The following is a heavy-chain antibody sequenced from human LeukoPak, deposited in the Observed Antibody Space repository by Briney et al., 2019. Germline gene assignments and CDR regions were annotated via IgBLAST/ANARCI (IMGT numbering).Heavy chain of an antibody. V-gene: IGHV3-33*06. J-gene: IGHJ4*02. D-gene: IGHD1-26*01. CDR3: AKDPGEQAFSGSSGYFDY. Sequence: GRTLRLSCAASGFTFSRYGMHGVGHARGQGLEWGAVMWYDGSNKYYADSVKGRFTISRDNSKNTLYLQMNSLRAEDTAVYYCAKDPGEQAFSGSSGYFDYWGQGTLVTVSS. CDR2: MWYDGSNK. CDR1: GFTFSRYG.